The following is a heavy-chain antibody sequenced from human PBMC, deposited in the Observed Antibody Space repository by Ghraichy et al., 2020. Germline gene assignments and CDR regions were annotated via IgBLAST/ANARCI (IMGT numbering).Heavy chain of an antibody. CDR3: ARDYYYYDSGGYEDTFDI. D-gene: IGHD3-22*01. V-gene: IGHV1-18*04. CDR1: GYTFTTYA. Sequence: ASVKVSCKASGYTFTTYAISWVRHAPGQGLEWVGWISGKDGETNYAQKLRGRVTMTTDTSTTTVYMELRSLRSDDTAVYYCARDYYYYDSGGYEDTFDIWGQGTMVTVAS. J-gene: IGHJ3*02. CDR2: ISGKDGET.